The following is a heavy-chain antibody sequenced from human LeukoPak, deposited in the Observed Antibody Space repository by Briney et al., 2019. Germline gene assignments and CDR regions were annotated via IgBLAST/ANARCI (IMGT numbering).Heavy chain of an antibody. V-gene: IGHV1-8*02. D-gene: IGHD6-19*01. Sequence: ASVKVSCKASGYTFTGYYMHWVRQAPGQGLEWMGWMNPNSGNTGYAQKFQGRVTMTRNTSISTAYMELSSLRSEDTAVYYCARSGSSDGGDYWGQGTLVTVSS. CDR3: ARSGSSDGGDY. CDR1: GYTFTGYY. J-gene: IGHJ4*02. CDR2: MNPNSGNT.